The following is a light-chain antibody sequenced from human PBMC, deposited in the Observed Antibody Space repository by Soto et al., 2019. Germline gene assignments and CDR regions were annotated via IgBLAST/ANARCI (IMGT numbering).Light chain of an antibody. J-gene: IGKJ3*01. Sequence: DLQLTQSPSFLSASVGDRVTITCRASQGIRSYLAWYQQRPGKAPELLIYGASTLRPGGASRFSGSGSGTAVTLTISSLQPEDFATYVCQQLNTYPPFFTFGPGPKVDIK. V-gene: IGKV1-9*01. CDR3: QQLNTYPPFFT. CDR2: GAS. CDR1: QGIRSY.